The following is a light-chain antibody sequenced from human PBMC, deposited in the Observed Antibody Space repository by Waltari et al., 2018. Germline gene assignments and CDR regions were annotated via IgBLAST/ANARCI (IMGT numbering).Light chain of an antibody. CDR3: SSYTASGTLV. Sequence: QSALTQPASVSESPGQSITISCTATSSDVIPYNYVSWYQQHPGTAPKRLIYDVNNRPSGGSDRFAGSKSGNAASLTISRLQAEDEADDYCSSYTASGTLVFGGGTRLTVL. CDR2: DVN. CDR1: SSDVIPYNY. V-gene: IGLV2-14*03. J-gene: IGLJ2*01.